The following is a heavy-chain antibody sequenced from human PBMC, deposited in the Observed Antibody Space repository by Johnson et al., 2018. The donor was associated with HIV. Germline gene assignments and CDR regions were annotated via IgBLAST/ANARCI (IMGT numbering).Heavy chain of an antibody. CDR2: ISGSGGST. V-gene: IGHV3-23*04. CDR1: GFVFSDSH. CDR3: AKVYSSGWFFDI. Sequence: VQLVESGGDLVKPGGSLRVSCLASGFVFSDSHMSWIRQAPGKGLEWVSAISGSGGSTYYADSVQGRFTISRDNSKNTLYLQMNSLRAEDTAVYYCAKVYSSGWFFDIWGQGTMVTVSS. D-gene: IGHD6-19*01. J-gene: IGHJ3*02.